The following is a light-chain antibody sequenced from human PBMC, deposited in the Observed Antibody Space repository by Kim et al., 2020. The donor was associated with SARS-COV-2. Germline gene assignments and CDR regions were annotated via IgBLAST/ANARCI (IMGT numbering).Light chain of an antibody. CDR2: KDS. CDR3: QSADSSGTYEI. J-gene: IGLJ2*01. V-gene: IGLV3-25*03. CDR1: ALSKQY. Sequence: SYELTQPPSVSVSPGQTARITCSGDALSKQYAHWYQQKPGQAPVMVIYKDSERPSGIPERFSGSSSGTTVTFTISGVQGEDEADYYCQSADSSGTYEIFG.